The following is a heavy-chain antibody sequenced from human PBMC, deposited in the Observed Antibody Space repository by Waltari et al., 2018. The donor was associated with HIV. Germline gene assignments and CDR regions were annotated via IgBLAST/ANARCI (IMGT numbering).Heavy chain of an antibody. V-gene: IGHV3-53*01. CDR2: IYPDETT. CDR1: NFSVSDKH. J-gene: IGHJ5*02. CDR3: ATGVRYYGP. D-gene: IGHD3-10*01. Sequence: AESGGRLIQPGGSLGLSCTASNFSVSDKHVTWIRQAPGGSLEWVGVIYPDETTHYADSVSGRFTISRAKSRTTVLLLMNGLFVDDTATYFCATGVRYYGPWGQGTRVTVSS.